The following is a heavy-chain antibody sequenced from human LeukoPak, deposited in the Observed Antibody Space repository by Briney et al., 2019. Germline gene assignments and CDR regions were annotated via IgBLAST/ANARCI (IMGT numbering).Heavy chain of an antibody. Sequence: GGSLRLSCAASGFTFSSYAMSWVRQAPGKGLEWVSAISGSGGSTYYADSVKGRFTISRDNSKNTLYLQMNSLKTEDTAVYYCTTGSQYYYDSSGYYLVDYWGQGTLVTVSS. J-gene: IGHJ4*02. D-gene: IGHD3-22*01. CDR2: ISGSGGST. V-gene: IGHV3-23*01. CDR3: TTGSQYYYDSSGYYLVDY. CDR1: GFTFSSYA.